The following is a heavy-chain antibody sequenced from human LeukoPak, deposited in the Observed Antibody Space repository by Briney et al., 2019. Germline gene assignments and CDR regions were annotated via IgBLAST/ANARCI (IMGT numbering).Heavy chain of an antibody. V-gene: IGHV4-34*01. Sequence: PSETLSLTCAVYGGSFSGYYWSWLRQPPGKGLEWIGEINHSGSTNYNPSLKSRVTISVDTSKNQFSLKLSSVTAADTAVYYCAREGPRDYYGSGSYPIDYFDYWGQGTLVTVSS. J-gene: IGHJ4*02. CDR2: INHSGST. D-gene: IGHD3-10*01. CDR1: GGSFSGYY. CDR3: AREGPRDYYGSGSYPIDYFDY.